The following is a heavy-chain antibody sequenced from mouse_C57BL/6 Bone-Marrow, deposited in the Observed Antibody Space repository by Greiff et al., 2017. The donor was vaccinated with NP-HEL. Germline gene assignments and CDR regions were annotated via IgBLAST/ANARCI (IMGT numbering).Heavy chain of an antibody. CDR3: ARWGLLRIAY. J-gene: IGHJ3*01. V-gene: IGHV1-81*01. CDR1: GYTFTSYG. CDR2: IYPRSGNT. D-gene: IGHD1-1*01. Sequence: QVQLQQSGAELARPGASVKLSCKASGYTFTSYGISWVKQRTGQGLEWIGEIYPRSGNTYYTEKFKGKATLTADKSSSTAYMELRSLTSEDSAVYFWARWGLLRIAYWGQGTLVTVSA.